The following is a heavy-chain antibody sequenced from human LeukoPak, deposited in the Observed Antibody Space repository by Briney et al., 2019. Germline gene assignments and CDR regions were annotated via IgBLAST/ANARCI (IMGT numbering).Heavy chain of an antibody. D-gene: IGHD3-10*02. CDR3: AELGITMIGGV. CDR1: GVTFGSYS. CDR2: ISSGTTYI. J-gene: IGHJ6*04. V-gene: IGHV3-21*01. Sequence: PGGSLRLSCAASGVTFGSYSMNWVRQAPGKGLEWVSSISSGTTYINYADSVKGRFTISRDNAKNSLYLQMNSLRAEDTAVYYCAELGITMIGGVWGKGTTVTISS.